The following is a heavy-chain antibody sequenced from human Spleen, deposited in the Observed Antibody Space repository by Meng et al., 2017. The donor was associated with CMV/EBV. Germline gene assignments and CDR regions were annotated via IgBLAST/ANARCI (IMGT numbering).Heavy chain of an antibody. V-gene: IGHV4-34*01. CDR2: INHSGST. CDR3: ARGSVIYGMDV. CDR1: GGSFSGYY. Sequence: GSLRLSCAVYGGSFSGYYWSWIRQPPGKGLEWIGEINHSGSTNYNPSLKSRVTISVDTSKNQFSLKLSSVTAADTAVYYCARGSVIYGMDVWGQGTTVTVSS. D-gene: IGHD3-16*02. J-gene: IGHJ6*02.